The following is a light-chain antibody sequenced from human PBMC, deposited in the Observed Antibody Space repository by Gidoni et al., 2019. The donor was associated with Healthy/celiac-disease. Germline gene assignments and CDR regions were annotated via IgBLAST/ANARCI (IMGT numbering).Light chain of an antibody. CDR1: QSVSSSY. Sequence: EIVLTQSPATLSLSPGERATLSCRASQSVSSSYLAWYQQKPGQAPRLLIYGASSRATGIPDRFSGSGSGTDFTLTISRLEPEDVAVYYCQQYGSSPRYTFGQGTKLEIK. J-gene: IGKJ2*01. V-gene: IGKV3-20*01. CDR2: GAS. CDR3: QQYGSSPRYT.